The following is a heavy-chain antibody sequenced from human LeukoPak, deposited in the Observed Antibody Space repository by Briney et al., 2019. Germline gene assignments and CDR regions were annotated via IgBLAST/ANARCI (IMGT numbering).Heavy chain of an antibody. V-gene: IGHV3-53*05. D-gene: IGHD3-22*01. Sequence: PGGSLRLSCAASGFTVSSNYVSWIRQAPGKGLEWVSTIYRGGSTYYADSVKGRFTISRDNAKNSLYLQMNSLRAEDTALYYCAKDFMHYYDSSGDYAFDIWGQGTMVTVSS. CDR3: AKDFMHYYDSSGDYAFDI. CDR1: GFTVSSNY. CDR2: IYRGGST. J-gene: IGHJ3*02.